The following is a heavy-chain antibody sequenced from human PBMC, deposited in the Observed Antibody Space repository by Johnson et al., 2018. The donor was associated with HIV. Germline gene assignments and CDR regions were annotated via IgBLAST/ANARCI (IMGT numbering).Heavy chain of an antibody. CDR2: IYSGGST. V-gene: IGHV3-66*02. CDR3: ARGVGGASDDAFDI. J-gene: IGHJ3*02. CDR1: GFTVSTNY. D-gene: IGHD2-8*01. Sequence: VQLVESGGGLVHPGGSLRLSCTASGFTVSTNYMSWVRQAPGKGLECVSVIYSGGSTYYADSVKGRFTISRDNAKNSLYLQLNSLRAEDTALYYCARGVGGASDDAFDIWGQGTMVTVSS.